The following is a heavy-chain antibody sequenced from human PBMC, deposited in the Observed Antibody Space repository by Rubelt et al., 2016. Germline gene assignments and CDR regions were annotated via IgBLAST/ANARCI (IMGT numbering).Heavy chain of an antibody. CDR3: ASPSSSWYGFDY. CDR2: ISAYNGNT. CDR1: GYTFTSYG. D-gene: IGHD6-13*01. J-gene: IGHJ4*02. V-gene: IGHV1-18*01. Sequence: QVQLVQSGAEVKKPGASVKVSCKASGYTFTSYGISWVRQAPGPGLEWMGWISAYNGNTNYAQKLQGRVTMPTDKTTMTADMERRSLGADDTAVYYCASPSSSWYGFDYWGQGTLVTVSS.